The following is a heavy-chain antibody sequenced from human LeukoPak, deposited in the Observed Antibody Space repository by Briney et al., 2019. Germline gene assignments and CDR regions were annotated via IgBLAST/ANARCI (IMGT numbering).Heavy chain of an antibody. CDR3: ARGRDGYNSMGYYYYGMDV. Sequence: GGSLRLSCAASGFTFSSYAMSWIRQAPGKGLEWVSYISSSGSTIYYADSVKGRFTISRDNAKNSLYLQMNSLRAEDTAVYYCARGRDGYNSMGYYYYGMDVWGQGTTVTVSS. V-gene: IGHV3-11*01. J-gene: IGHJ6*02. CDR1: GFTFSSYA. D-gene: IGHD5-24*01. CDR2: ISSSGSTI.